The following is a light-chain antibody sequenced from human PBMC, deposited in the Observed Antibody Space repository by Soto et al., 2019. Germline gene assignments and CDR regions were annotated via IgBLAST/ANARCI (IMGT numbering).Light chain of an antibody. CDR2: KAS. V-gene: IGKV1-5*03. Sequence: DIQMTQSPSTLSASVGDRVTITCRASQSVSSWLAWYQQKPGKAPKLLIYKASSLESGVPSRFSGSESGTEFTLTISSLQPDDFVTYYCQQYSGYSLTFGGGTKVEIE. J-gene: IGKJ4*01. CDR3: QQYSGYSLT. CDR1: QSVSSW.